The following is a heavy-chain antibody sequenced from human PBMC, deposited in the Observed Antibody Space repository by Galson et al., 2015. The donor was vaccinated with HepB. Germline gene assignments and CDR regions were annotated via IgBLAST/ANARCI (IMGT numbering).Heavy chain of an antibody. Sequence: ALRLSYAAPGFILSDFYMIWILQAPGKDLECVSYTSNRGNILDYADSVKGRFTITRDKAKNSLYLHMNSLSSEDTAVYYCARGGSSWYPYDYWGQGTLVTVSS. J-gene: IGHJ4*02. CDR1: GFILSDFY. V-gene: IGHV3-11*04. CDR2: TSNRGNIL. CDR3: ARGGSSWYPYDY. D-gene: IGHD6-13*01.